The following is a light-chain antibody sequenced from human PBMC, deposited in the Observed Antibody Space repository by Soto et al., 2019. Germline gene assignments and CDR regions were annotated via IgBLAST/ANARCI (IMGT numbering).Light chain of an antibody. CDR2: KAS. V-gene: IGKV1-5*03. J-gene: IGKJ1*01. CDR3: QQYNNYWT. Sequence: DIQMTQSPSTLSASVGDRVTITCRASQSISSGLAWYQQKPGQAPKFLIYKASRLQSGVPSRFSGSGSETEFTLTISSLQPDDFATYYCQQYNNYWTFGQGTKVEIK. CDR1: QSISSG.